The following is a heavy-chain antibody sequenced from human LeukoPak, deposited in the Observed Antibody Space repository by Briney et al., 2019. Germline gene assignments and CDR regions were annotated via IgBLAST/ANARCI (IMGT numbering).Heavy chain of an antibody. CDR2: ISSSGSTI. CDR1: GFTFSDYY. Sequence: AGGSLRLSCAASGFTFSDYYMRWIRQAPGKGLEWVSYISSSGSTIYYADSVKGRFTISRDNAKNSLYLQMNSLRAEDTAVYYCARDPEYYDSSGTFDYWGQGTLVTVSS. J-gene: IGHJ4*02. D-gene: IGHD3-22*01. V-gene: IGHV3-11*01. CDR3: ARDPEYYDSSGTFDY.